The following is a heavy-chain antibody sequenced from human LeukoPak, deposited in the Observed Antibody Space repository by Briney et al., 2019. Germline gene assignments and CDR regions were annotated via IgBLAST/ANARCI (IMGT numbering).Heavy chain of an antibody. V-gene: IGHV3-72*01. D-gene: IGHD1-26*01. J-gene: IGHJ4*02. CDR2: SRNKANSYTT. CDR1: GFTFSDHY. CDR3: ARDVYSGRAYFDD. Sequence: PGGSLRLSCAASGFTFSDHYMDWVRQAPGKGLEWVGRSRNKANSYTTEYAASVKGRFIISREDSRNSLYLQMNSLKTEDTAVYYCARDVYSGRAYFDDWGQGALVTVSS.